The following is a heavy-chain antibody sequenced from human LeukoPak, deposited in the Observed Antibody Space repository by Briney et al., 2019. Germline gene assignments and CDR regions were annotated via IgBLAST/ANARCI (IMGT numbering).Heavy chain of an antibody. Sequence: PSGGSLRLSCVASGFTFSTYAMSWVRQAPGKGLEWVSAVGGANSITYYTDSVKGRFTVSRDNFKNTVYLQMNSLRAEDTAVYYCAKGFWRYPDYWGQGTLVTVSS. V-gene: IGHV3-23*01. CDR1: GFTFSTYA. CDR3: AKGFWRYPDY. CDR2: VGGANSIT. J-gene: IGHJ4*02. D-gene: IGHD1-1*01.